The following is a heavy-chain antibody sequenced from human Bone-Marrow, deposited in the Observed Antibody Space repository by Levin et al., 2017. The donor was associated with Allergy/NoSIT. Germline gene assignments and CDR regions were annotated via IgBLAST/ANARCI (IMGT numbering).Heavy chain of an antibody. J-gene: IGHJ4*02. D-gene: IGHD2-8*02. Sequence: GESLKISCKASGYSFTSYYVHWVRQAPGQGLEWMGTISPGGGSTSYAHKFQGRLTMTRDTSSSTVYMELNSLRFEDTAVYYCARGMGSGIVLMVYASDYWGQGTLVTVSS. CDR2: ISPGGGST. CDR1: GYSFTSYY. CDR3: ARGMGSGIVLMVYASDY. V-gene: IGHV1-46*01.